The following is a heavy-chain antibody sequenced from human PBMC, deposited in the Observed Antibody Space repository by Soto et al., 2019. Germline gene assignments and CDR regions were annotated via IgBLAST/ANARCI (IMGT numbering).Heavy chain of an antibody. V-gene: IGHV4-39*01. CDR2: IYYSGST. J-gene: IGHJ4*02. Sequence: LSLTCTVSGGSISSSSYYWGWIRQPPGKGLEWIGSIYYSGSTYYNPSLKSRVTISVDTSKNQFFLKLSSVTAADTAVYYCARHLDYDLDYWGQGTLVTVSS. CDR3: ARHLDYDLDY. CDR1: GGSISSSSYY. D-gene: IGHD4-17*01.